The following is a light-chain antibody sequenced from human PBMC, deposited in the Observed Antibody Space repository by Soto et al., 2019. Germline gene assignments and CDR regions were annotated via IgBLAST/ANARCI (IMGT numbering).Light chain of an antibody. CDR2: GAS. V-gene: IGKV1-27*01. CDR1: QGITNH. J-gene: IGKJ5*01. Sequence: VQITQSPSSLAASVGDRVTITCRASQGITNHLAWYRQTPGKVPILLIYGASTLQSGVPSRFSGSGAGTDCTLTISSLQPEDVATDYCQNYNSATLQFGQGTRLEIK. CDR3: QNYNSATLQ.